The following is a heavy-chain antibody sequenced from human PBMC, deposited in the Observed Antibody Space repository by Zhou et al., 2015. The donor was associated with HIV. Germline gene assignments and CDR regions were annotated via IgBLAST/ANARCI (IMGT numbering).Heavy chain of an antibody. CDR2: IVPFFGTG. Sequence: QVQLVQSGAEVKKPGSSVKVSCKASGGTFSNHGISWVRQAPGQGLEWMGGIVPFFGTGNYAQKFQGRVTITVDQYTNTAYMELSSLTSEDAAIYFCARSSVNHDNAFDIWGQGTKVIVSS. J-gene: IGHJ3*02. V-gene: IGHV1-69*01. CDR3: ARSSVNHDNAFDI. D-gene: IGHD3-22*01. CDR1: GGTFSNHG.